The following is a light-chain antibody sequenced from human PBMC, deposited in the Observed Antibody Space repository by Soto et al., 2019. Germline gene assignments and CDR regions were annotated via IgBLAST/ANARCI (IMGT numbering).Light chain of an antibody. V-gene: IGKV1-12*01. CDR1: QGISNW. CDR3: QQANCFPRA. CDR2: TSS. J-gene: IGKJ1*01. Sequence: DIQMTQSPSSVSASVGDRVTITCRASQGISNWLVWYQQKPGRAPKLLIHTSSNLDRGVPSRFSASGSGTDFSLTISRLQSEDFSYCYCQQANCFPRAFCQGTKVEIK.